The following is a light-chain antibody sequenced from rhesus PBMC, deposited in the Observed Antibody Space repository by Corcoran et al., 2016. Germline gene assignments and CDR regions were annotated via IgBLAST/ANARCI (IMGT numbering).Light chain of an antibody. CDR3: QQYSSSPLT. CDR1: QSLVHSNGNTY. J-gene: IGKJ4*01. V-gene: IGKV2-64*01. Sequence: VMTQSPLVLPITPGQPASISCRSSQSLVHSNGNTYLSWFQPKPGQPPRLLIYKVSNRHSGVPDRFSGSGAGTEFNLTISSLQSEDFATYYCQQYSSSPLTFGGGTKVELK. CDR2: KVS.